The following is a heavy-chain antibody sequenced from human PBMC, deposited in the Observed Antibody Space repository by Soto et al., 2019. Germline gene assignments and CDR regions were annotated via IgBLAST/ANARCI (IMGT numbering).Heavy chain of an antibody. J-gene: IGHJ4*02. CDR2: IIPIFGTA. D-gene: IGHD2-15*01. CDR1: GGTFSSYA. CDR3: ARGLLLGYCSGGSCYGPSFDY. Sequence: SVKVSCKASGGTFSSYAISWVRQAPGQGLEWMGGIIPIFGTANYAQKFQGRVTITADESTSTAYMELSSLRSEDTAVYYCARGLLLGYCSGGSCYGPSFDYWGQGTLVTVSS. V-gene: IGHV1-69*13.